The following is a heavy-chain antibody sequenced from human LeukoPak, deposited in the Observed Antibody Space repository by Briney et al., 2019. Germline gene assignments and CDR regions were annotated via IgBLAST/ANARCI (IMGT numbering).Heavy chain of an antibody. Sequence: ASVKVSCKASGGTFSSCAISWVRQAPGQGLEWMGGIIPIFGTANYAQKFQGRVTITADESTSTAYMELSSLRSEDTAVYYCARGAQYSSGWDSKELDYWGQGTLVTVSS. D-gene: IGHD6-19*01. J-gene: IGHJ4*02. CDR3: ARGAQYSSGWDSKELDY. CDR1: GGTFSSCA. CDR2: IIPIFGTA. V-gene: IGHV1-69*01.